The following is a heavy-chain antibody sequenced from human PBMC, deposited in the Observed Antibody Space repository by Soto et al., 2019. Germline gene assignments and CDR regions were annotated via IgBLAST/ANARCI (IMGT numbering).Heavy chain of an antibody. V-gene: IGHV1-24*01. Sequence: ASVKVSCKVSGYTLTELSMHWVRQAPGKGLEWMGGFDPEDGETIYAQKFQGRVTMTEDTSTDTAYMELSSLRSEDTAVYYCATATPDQGTSSILDAFDIWGQGTMVTVSS. CDR2: FDPEDGET. CDR3: ATATPDQGTSSILDAFDI. J-gene: IGHJ3*02. D-gene: IGHD1-1*01. CDR1: GYTLTELS.